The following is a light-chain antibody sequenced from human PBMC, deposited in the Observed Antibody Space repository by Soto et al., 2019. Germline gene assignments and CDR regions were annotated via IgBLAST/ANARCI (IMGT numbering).Light chain of an antibody. CDR1: QSIGSW. CDR3: QQYNSYPRT. V-gene: IGKV1-5*03. CDR2: KAS. Sequence: DIQMTQSPPTLSASVGDRVTITCRASQSIGSWLAWYQQIPGKVPNLLIYKASRLETGAPSRFSGRGSGTEFTLTISGLQPDDFATYYCQQYNSYPRTFGGGTKVEIK. J-gene: IGKJ4*01.